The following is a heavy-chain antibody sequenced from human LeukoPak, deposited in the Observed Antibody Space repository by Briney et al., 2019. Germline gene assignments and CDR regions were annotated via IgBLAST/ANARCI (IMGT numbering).Heavy chain of an antibody. J-gene: IGHJ5*02. CDR2: IIPIFGTA. Sequence: SVKVSCKASGGTFSSYAISWVRQAPGQGLEWMGGIIPIFGTADYAQKFQGRVTITADESTSTAYMELSSLRSEDTAVYYCARDPXAIVPAATYNWFDPWGQGTLVTVSS. V-gene: IGHV1-69*13. CDR3: ARDPXAIVPAATYNWFDP. CDR1: GGTFSSYA. D-gene: IGHD2-2*01.